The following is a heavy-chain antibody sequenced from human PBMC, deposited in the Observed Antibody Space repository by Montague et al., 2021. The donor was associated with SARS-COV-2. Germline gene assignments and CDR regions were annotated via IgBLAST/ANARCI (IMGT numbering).Heavy chain of an antibody. CDR1: GGSSSSDY. J-gene: IGHJ3*02. Sequence: SETLSLTCTVSGGSSSSDYWSWIRQPPGKGLEWIGYISYSGSTTYNPSLKSRVTISVDTSKNQFSLKLSSVTAADTAVYYCARRGPFGADDAFDIWGQGTMVTVSS. CDR2: ISYSGST. D-gene: IGHD3-3*01. V-gene: IGHV4-59*01. CDR3: ARRGPFGADDAFDI.